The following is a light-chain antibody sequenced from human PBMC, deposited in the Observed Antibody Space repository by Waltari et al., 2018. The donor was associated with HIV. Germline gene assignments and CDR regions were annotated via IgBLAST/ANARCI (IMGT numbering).Light chain of an antibody. V-gene: IGLV5-45*01. Sequence: QAVLTQPTSLSASPGASASLTCTLRSGIDVAIYRIYWYPQKPGSPPQYLLRYKSDSDKQQGSGVPSRFSGSKDASANAGILLISGLQSGDEADYYCVIWHNSAWVFGGGTKLTVL. CDR3: VIWHNSAWV. J-gene: IGLJ2*01. CDR1: SGIDVAIYR. CDR2: YKSDSDK.